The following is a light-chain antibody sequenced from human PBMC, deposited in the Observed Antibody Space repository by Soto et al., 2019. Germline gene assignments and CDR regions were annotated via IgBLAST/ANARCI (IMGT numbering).Light chain of an antibody. CDR1: QDIRND. J-gene: IGKJ3*01. CDR3: LQGYNFPHT. V-gene: IGKV1-6*01. CDR2: AAS. Sequence: AIQMTQSPSSLSASVGDRVTITCRASQDIRNDLGWYQQKPGKAPNLLIYAASTLQIGVPSRFSGSGSGTDFTLSISSLQPEDFATYYCLQGYNFPHTFGPGTKVDIK.